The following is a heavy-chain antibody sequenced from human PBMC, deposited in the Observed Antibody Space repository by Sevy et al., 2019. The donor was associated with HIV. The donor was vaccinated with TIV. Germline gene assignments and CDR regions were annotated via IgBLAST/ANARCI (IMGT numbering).Heavy chain of an antibody. CDR1: GVTFDDDA. Sequence: GGSLRLSCAASGVTFDDDAMHWVRQAPGKGLEWVSLGSWDGGGTYYADSVKGRFTISRDNSKNSLYLQMNSLRAEDTALYYCAKDSMKVGATAFYYYGMDVWGQGTTVTVSS. CDR3: AKDSMKVGATAFYYYGMDV. J-gene: IGHJ6*02. D-gene: IGHD1-26*01. CDR2: GSWDGGGT. V-gene: IGHV3-43D*03.